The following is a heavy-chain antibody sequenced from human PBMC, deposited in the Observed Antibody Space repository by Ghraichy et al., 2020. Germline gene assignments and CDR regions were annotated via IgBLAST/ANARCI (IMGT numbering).Heavy chain of an antibody. Sequence: SETLSLTSTVSGGSISSGDYYWSWIRQPPGKGLEWIGYIYYSGSTYYNPSLKSRVTISVDTSKNQFSLKLSSVTAADTAVYYCARGYYYDSSGYYSLYNWFDPWGQGTLVTVSS. V-gene: IGHV4-30-4*01. CDR1: GGSISSGDYY. D-gene: IGHD3-22*01. CDR2: IYYSGST. J-gene: IGHJ5*02. CDR3: ARGYYYDSSGYYSLYNWFDP.